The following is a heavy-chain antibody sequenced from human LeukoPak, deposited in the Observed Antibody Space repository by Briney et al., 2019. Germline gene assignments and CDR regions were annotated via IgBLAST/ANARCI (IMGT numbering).Heavy chain of an antibody. D-gene: IGHD5-24*01. J-gene: IGHJ4*02. Sequence: GGSLRLSCAASGFTFSDYYMSWIRQAPGKGLEWVSYINSDGSTIFYADSVKGRFTISRDNAKNSLFLQMNSLRAEDTAVYYCARGAGYNYPYYFDYWGQGTLVTVSS. CDR1: GFTFSDYY. CDR3: ARGAGYNYPYYFDY. CDR2: INSDGSTI. V-gene: IGHV3-11*01.